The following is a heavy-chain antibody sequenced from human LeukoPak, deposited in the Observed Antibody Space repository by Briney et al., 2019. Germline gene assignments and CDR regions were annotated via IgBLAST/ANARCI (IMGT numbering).Heavy chain of an antibody. J-gene: IGHJ4*02. CDR3: AREDNVDY. CDR2: ISSSSSYI. Sequence: MSGGSLRLSCAASGFTFSSYSMNWVRQAPGKGLEWVSSISSSSSYIYYADSVKGRFTISRDNAKNSLYLQMNSLRAGGTAVYYCAREDNVDYWGQGTLVTVSS. D-gene: IGHD1-14*01. CDR1: GFTFSSYS. V-gene: IGHV3-21*01.